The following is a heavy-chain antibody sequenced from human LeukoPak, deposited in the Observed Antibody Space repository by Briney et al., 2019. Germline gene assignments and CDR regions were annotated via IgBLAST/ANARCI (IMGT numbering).Heavy chain of an antibody. CDR3: ASGEKYSSGWSLVWYLDL. V-gene: IGHV4-34*01. D-gene: IGHD6-19*01. Sequence: SETLSLTCAVYGGSFSGYYWSRIRQPPGKGLEWIGEIDHSGSTNYNPSLKSRVTISVDTSRNQFSLKLSSVTAADTAVYYCASGEKYSSGWSLVWYLDLWGRGTLVTVSS. CDR2: IDHSGST. CDR1: GGSFSGYY. J-gene: IGHJ2*01.